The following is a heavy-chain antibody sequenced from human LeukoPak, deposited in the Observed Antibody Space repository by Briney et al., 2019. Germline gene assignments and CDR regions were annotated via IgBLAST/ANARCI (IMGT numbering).Heavy chain of an antibody. J-gene: IGHJ6*02. CDR1: GFSFSDSW. CDR2: IKEDESQE. D-gene: IGHD7-27*01. V-gene: IGHV3-7*01. CDR3: ATYKNWVAGDV. Sequence: GGSLRLSCAASGFSFSDSWMSWVRQAPGKGPEWVANIKEDESQEHYADSVKGRFTVSRDNARNSLFLQMNSLRVEDTAVYYCATYKNWVAGDVWGQGTTVSVSS.